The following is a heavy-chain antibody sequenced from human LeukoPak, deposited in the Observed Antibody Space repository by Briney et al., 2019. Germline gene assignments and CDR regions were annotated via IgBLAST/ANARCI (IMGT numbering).Heavy chain of an antibody. D-gene: IGHD5-12*01. Sequence: GGSLRLSCAASGFTFSSYEMNWVRQAPGKGLEWISFISSSGSTIYYADSVKGRFTISRDNAKNSLYLQMNSLRAEDTAVYYCARGGTRLRLLLRRDFDYWGQGTLVTVSS. CDR3: ARGGTRLRLLLRRDFDY. CDR1: GFTFSSYE. J-gene: IGHJ4*02. CDR2: ISSSGSTI. V-gene: IGHV3-48*03.